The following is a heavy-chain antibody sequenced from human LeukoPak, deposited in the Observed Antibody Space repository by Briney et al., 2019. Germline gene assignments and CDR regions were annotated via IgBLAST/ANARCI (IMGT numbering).Heavy chain of an antibody. J-gene: IGHJ4*02. CDR1: GYTFTSYA. V-gene: IGHV1-69*06. CDR3: ARDHSAIAAASDGNYFDY. D-gene: IGHD6-13*01. Sequence: PMASVKVSCKASGYTFTSYAISWVRQAPGQGLEWMGGIIPIFGTANYAQKFQGRVTITADKSTSTAYMELSSLRSEDTAVYYCARDHSAIAAASDGNYFDYWGQGTLVTVSS. CDR2: IIPIFGTA.